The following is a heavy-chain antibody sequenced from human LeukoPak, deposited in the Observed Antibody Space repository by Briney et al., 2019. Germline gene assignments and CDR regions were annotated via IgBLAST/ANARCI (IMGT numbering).Heavy chain of an antibody. CDR1: GFSFSEQW. CDR3: AKLDRIAIIRGESGFDY. V-gene: IGHV3-74*01. D-gene: IGHD3-10*01. CDR2: ISSEGTSR. Sequence: GGSLRLSCAASGFSFSEQWMHWVRQAPGKGLVWVSRISSEGTSRSYADSVKGRFTISRDNSDDTVYLQMNSLRAEDTALYYCAKLDRIAIIRGESGFDYWGQGTLVTVSS. J-gene: IGHJ4*02.